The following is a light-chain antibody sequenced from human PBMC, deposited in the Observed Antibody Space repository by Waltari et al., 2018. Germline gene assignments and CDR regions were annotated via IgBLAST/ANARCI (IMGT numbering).Light chain of an antibody. CDR2: KVT. CDR1: QSLAFSDGKNY. Sequence: DVVLTQSPLSLSVTLGESASVPCRSSQSLAFSDGKNYLNWFHQRPGQSPRRLIYKVTYRESVVPDRISGSVSGTDFALKISSVESEDVGVYYCMEGAQWYTFGQGTKLEIK. CDR3: MEGAQWYT. V-gene: IGKV2-30*01. J-gene: IGKJ2*01.